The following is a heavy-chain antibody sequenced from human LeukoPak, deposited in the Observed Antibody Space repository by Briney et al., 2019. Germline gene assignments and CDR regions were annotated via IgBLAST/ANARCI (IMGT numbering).Heavy chain of an antibody. J-gene: IGHJ4*02. V-gene: IGHV3-23*01. CDR2: ISGSGGST. CDR3: AKRGVVIRVILVGFHKEAYYFDS. CDR1: GITLSNYG. D-gene: IGHD3-10*01. Sequence: GGSLRLSCAVSGITLSNYGMSWVRQAPGKGLEWVAGISGSGGSTNYEDSVKGRFTISRDNPKNTLYLQMNSLRAEDTAVYFCAKRGVVIRVILVGFHKEAYYFDSWGQGALVTVSS.